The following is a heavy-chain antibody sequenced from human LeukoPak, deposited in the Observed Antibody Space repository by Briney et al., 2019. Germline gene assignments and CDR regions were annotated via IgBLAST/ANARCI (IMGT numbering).Heavy chain of an antibody. J-gene: IGHJ4*02. D-gene: IGHD6-19*01. V-gene: IGHV4-61*08. Sequence: SETLSLTCTVSGGSISNGDHYWSWIRQPPGKGLEWIGYVYYSGSTNYNPSLSSQVTISLDTSKNQFSLKLSSVTGADTAMFYCARVSGSSGWYYFDFWGQGTLVTVSS. CDR1: GGSISNGDHY. CDR2: VYYSGST. CDR3: ARVSGSSGWYYFDF.